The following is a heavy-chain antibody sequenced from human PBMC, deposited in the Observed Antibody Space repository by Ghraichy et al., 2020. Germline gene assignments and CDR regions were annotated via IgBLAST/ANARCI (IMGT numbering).Heavy chain of an antibody. J-gene: IGHJ5*02. CDR2: ISYDGSNK. D-gene: IGHD1-26*01. V-gene: IGHV3-30*18. CDR3: AKAEGPATDLNWFDP. CDR1: GFTFSSYG. Sequence: GGSLRLSCAASGFTFSSYGMHWVRQAPGKGLEWVAVISYDGSNKYYADSVKGRFTISRDNSKNTLYLQMSSLRAEDTAVYYCAKAEGPATDLNWFDPWGQGTLVTVSS.